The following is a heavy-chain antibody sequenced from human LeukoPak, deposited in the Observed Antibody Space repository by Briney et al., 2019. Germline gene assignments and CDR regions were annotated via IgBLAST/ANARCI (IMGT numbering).Heavy chain of an antibody. V-gene: IGHV3-9*01. CDR2: ISWDSGSI. CDR3: AEDKAAQGDASGSTWSPFDY. J-gene: IGHJ4*02. D-gene: IGHD6-19*01. Sequence: GGSLRLSCAASGFTFDDYAMYWVRQAPGKGLEWVSGISWDSGSIGYADSVKGRFTISRDNAKNSLYLQMNSLRAEDTALYYCAEDKAAQGDASGSTWSPFDYWGQGVLVTVSS. CDR1: GFTFDDYA.